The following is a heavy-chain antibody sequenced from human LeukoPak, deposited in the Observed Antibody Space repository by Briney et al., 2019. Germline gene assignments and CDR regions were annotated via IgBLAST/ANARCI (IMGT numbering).Heavy chain of an antibody. CDR2: ISSSSSYI. CDR1: GFTFSSYS. D-gene: IGHD1-26*01. V-gene: IGHV3-21*01. CDR3: ARSTVGATIGVPFDY. Sequence: PGGSLRLSCAASGFTFSSYSMNWVRQAPGKGLEWVSSISSSSSYIYYADSVKGRFTISRDNAKNSLYLQMNSLRAEDTAVYYCARSTVGATIGVPFDYWGQGTLITVSS. J-gene: IGHJ4*02.